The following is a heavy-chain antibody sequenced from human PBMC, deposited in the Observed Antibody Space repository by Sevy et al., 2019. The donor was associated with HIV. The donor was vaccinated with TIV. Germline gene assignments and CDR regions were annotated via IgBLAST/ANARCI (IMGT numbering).Heavy chain of an antibody. CDR1: KFPFRSNG. CDR3: AKDLRVVIPAAMQPADL. CDR2: INFDGSDR. Sequence: GGSLRLSCVASKFPFRSNGFHWVRQPPGKGLEWLSYINFDGSDRKYSDSVKGRFTVSRDNSKNKLYLQMNSLRAEDTAVYYCAKDLRVVIPAAMQPADLWGQGTLVTVSS. D-gene: IGHD2-2*01. J-gene: IGHJ5*02. V-gene: IGHV3-30*02.